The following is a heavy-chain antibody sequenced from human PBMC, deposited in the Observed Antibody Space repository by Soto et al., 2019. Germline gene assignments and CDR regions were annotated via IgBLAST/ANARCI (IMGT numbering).Heavy chain of an antibody. CDR2: IYYDGSNR. CDR3: ARTFCTNGVCYYFFDY. V-gene: IGHV3-33*01. Sequence: GGSLRLSCAASGFTFGTYAMHWVRQAPGKGLEWVAVIYYDGSNRYYGDAVKGRFTISRDNSKSTLYLQMSSLRAEDTAVYYCARTFCTNGVCYYFFDYWGHGTLVTVSS. D-gene: IGHD2-8*01. CDR1: GFTFGTYA. J-gene: IGHJ4*01.